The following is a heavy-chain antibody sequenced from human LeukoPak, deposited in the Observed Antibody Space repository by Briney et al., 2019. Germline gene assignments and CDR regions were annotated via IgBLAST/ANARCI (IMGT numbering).Heavy chain of an antibody. CDR1: GGTFSSYA. CDR3: ATTGSGYEDFDY. Sequence: ASVKVSCKASGGTFSSYAISWVRQAPGQGLEWMGRIIPIFGIANYAQKFQGRVTITVDKSTSTAYMELSSLRSEDTAVYYCATTGSGYEDFDYWGQGTLVTVSS. D-gene: IGHD5-12*01. CDR2: IIPIFGIA. J-gene: IGHJ4*02. V-gene: IGHV1-69*04.